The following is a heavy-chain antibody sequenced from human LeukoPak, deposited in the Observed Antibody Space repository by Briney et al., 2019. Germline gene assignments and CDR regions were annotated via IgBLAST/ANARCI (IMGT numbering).Heavy chain of an antibody. V-gene: IGHV1-2*02. J-gene: IGHJ5*02. CDR1: VYTFTGYY. Sequence: ASVKVSCKASVYTFTGYYMHWVRQAPGQGLEWMGWINPNSGGTNYAQKFQGRVTMTRDTSISTAYMELSRLRSDDTAVYYCARAAVVVVAATSYNWFDPWGQGTLVTVSS. CDR2: INPNSGGT. CDR3: ARAAVVVVAATSYNWFDP. D-gene: IGHD2-15*01.